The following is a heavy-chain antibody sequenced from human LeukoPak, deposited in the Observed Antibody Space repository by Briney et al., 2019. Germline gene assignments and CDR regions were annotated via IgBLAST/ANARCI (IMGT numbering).Heavy chain of an antibody. CDR2: FDPEDGET. CDR1: GYTLTELS. CDR3: ATLDSSGYYRTYCFDY. V-gene: IGHV1-24*01. D-gene: IGHD3-22*01. J-gene: IGHJ4*02. Sequence: ASVKVSCKVSGYTLTELSMHWVRQAPGKGLERMGGFDPEDGETIYAQKFQGRVTMTEDTSTDTAYMELSSLRSEDTAVYYCATLDSSGYYRTYCFDYWGQGTLVTVSS.